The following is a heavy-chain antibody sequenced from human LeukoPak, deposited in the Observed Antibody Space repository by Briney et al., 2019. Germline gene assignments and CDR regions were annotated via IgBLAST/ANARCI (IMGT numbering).Heavy chain of an antibody. CDR2: IYTSGST. D-gene: IGHD3-22*01. Sequence: PSQTLSLTCTVSGGSISSGSYYWSWIRQPAGKGLEWIGRIYTSGSTNYNPSLKSRVTISVDTSKNQFSLNLSAVTAADTAVYYCAGHRPRYESGGYDPFDIWGQGTLVTISS. V-gene: IGHV4-61*02. CDR1: GGSISSGSYY. J-gene: IGHJ3*02. CDR3: AGHRPRYESGGYDPFDI.